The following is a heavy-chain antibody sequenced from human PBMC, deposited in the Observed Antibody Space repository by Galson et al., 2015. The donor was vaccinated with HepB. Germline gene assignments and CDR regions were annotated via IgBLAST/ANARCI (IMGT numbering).Heavy chain of an antibody. V-gene: IGHV3-9*01. Sequence: SLRLSCAASGFTFDDYAMHWVRHAPGKGLEWVSGISWNSGSIGYADSVKGRFTISRDNAKNSLYLQMNSLRAEDTALYYCAKGYCSGGSCLHSLTYYYYGMDVWGQGTTVTVSS. CDR1: GFTFDDYA. D-gene: IGHD2-15*01. J-gene: IGHJ6*02. CDR2: ISWNSGSI. CDR3: AKGYCSGGSCLHSLTYYYYGMDV.